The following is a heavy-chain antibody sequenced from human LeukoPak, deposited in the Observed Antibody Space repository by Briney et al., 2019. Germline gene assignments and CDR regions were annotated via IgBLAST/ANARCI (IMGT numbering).Heavy chain of an antibody. CDR1: GGTFSSYA. Sequence: SVKVSCKASGGTFSSYAISWVRQAPGQGLEWMGGIIPIFGTANYAQKFQGRVTITTDESTSTAYMELSSLRSEDTAVYYCARARDANCSSTSCHRHYYYYYMDVWGKGTTVTVSS. D-gene: IGHD2-2*01. CDR2: IIPIFGTA. V-gene: IGHV1-69*05. CDR3: ARARDANCSSTSCHRHYYYYYMDV. J-gene: IGHJ6*03.